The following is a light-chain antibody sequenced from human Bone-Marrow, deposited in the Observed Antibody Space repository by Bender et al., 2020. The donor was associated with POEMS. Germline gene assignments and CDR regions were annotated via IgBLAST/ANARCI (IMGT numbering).Light chain of an antibody. Sequence: QSVLTQPPSASGTPGQRVTISCSGSRSNIGTSYVYWYQHFPGDAPKLLIYRDYQRPSGVPDRFSGSKSGTSASLAISGLRSEDEADYNCASWDDSLSGRVFGGGTKLTVL. CDR1: RSNIGTSY. J-gene: IGLJ2*01. CDR2: RDY. V-gene: IGLV1-47*01. CDR3: ASWDDSLSGRV.